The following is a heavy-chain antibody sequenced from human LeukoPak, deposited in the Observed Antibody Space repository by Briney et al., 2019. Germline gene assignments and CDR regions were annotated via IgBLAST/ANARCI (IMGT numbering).Heavy chain of an antibody. V-gene: IGHV1-18*01. Sequence: GASVKVSCKASGYTFTSYGISWVRQAPGQGLEWMGWISAYNGNTNYAQKLQGRVTMTTDTSTSTAYMELRSLRSDDTAVYYCARQGRTQAQRGTSWFDPWGQGTLVTVSS. J-gene: IGHJ5*02. CDR1: GYTFTSYG. D-gene: IGHD6-25*01. CDR2: ISAYNGNT. CDR3: ARQGRTQAQRGTSWFDP.